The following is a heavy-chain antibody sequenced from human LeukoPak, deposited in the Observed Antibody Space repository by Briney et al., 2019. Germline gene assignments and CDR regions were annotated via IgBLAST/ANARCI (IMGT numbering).Heavy chain of an antibody. D-gene: IGHD5-12*01. CDR1: GYTFTGYY. CDR3: ARDWSGYDYRIRNAFDI. V-gene: IGHV1-46*01. Sequence: ASVKVSCKASGYTFTGYYMHWVRQAPGQGLEWMGIINPSGGSTSYAQKFQGGVTMTRDMSTSTVYMELSSLRSEDTAVYYCARDWSGYDYRIRNAFDIWGQGTMVTVSS. CDR2: INPSGGST. J-gene: IGHJ3*02.